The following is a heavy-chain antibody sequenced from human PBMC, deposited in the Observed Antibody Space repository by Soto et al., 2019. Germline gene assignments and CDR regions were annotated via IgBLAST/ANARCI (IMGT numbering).Heavy chain of an antibody. CDR2: ITPFSGDV. CDR1: GNTFSYRY. CDR3: ASGGAGSGPFTWELPDH. Sequence: ASVKVSCKALGNTFSYRYLHWVRQAPGQALEWMGWITPFSGDVHYAQKFQERVTLTRDRSINTAYMRMSSLRSEDTAIYFCASGGAGSGPFTWELPDHWGQGTLVTLSS. J-gene: IGHJ4*02. D-gene: IGHD1-26*01. V-gene: IGHV1-45*02.